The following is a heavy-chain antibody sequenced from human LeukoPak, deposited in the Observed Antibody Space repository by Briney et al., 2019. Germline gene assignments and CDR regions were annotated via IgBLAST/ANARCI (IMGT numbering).Heavy chain of an antibody. CDR3: ARSPVFYGDCYFDY. V-gene: IGHV3-30*02. D-gene: IGHD4-17*01. CDR2: IRYDGSNK. J-gene: IGHJ4*02. CDR1: GFTFSSYE. Sequence: PGGSLRLSCAASGFTFSSYEMNWVRQAPGKGLEWVAFIRYDGSNKYYADSVKGRFTISRDNSKNALYLQMNSLRAEDTAVYYCARSPVFYGDCYFDYWGQGTLVTVSS.